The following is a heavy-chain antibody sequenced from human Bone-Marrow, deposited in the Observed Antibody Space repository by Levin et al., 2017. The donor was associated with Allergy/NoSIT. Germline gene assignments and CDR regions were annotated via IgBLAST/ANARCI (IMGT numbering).Heavy chain of an antibody. J-gene: IGHJ3*02. CDR2: ISSSGTDM. CDR3: ARGIIGDVRVAHKEAFDI. Sequence: GESLEISCTVSGFTFSLYSMNWVRPAPGKGLEWVSSISSSGTDMYNADSVKGRFTISRDNAKNSLNLQMSSLRAEDTAVYYCARGIIGDVRVAHKEAFDIWGQGTMVTVSS. CDR1: GFTFSLYS. D-gene: IGHD2/OR15-2a*01. V-gene: IGHV3-21*01.